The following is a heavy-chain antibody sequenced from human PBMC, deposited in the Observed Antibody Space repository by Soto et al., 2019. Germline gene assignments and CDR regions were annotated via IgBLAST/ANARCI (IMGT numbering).Heavy chain of an antibody. CDR1: GHTLTEFS. CDR2: SDPEGAEA. D-gene: IGHD3-10*01. J-gene: IGHJ4*02. CDR3: PTPPPPRGAMITNIPFDS. Sequence: ASVKVSCEISGHTLTEFSMHCLRHPPGKRPEWLGGSDPEGAEAISAQKWQGRLTLTEDTPTDTAYMELSRLNSAHTAVYSCPTPPPPRGAMITNIPFDSWGQGTPVTASS. V-gene: IGHV1-24*01.